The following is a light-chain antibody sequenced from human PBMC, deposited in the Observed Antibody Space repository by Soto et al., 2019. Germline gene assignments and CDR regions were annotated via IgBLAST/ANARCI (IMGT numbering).Light chain of an antibody. J-gene: IGKJ3*01. V-gene: IGKV3-20*01. CDR2: GIS. CDR1: QSVRSDY. Sequence: VLAHSPANLCFAARECSSRCSPSSQSVRSDYFAWYQQKPGQAPRVIIFGISTRATAIPDRFSGSGCRPDTTLAIGRVVPEDLALHYWQLWGSLSWEFGQGDQVDI. CDR3: QLWGSLSWE.